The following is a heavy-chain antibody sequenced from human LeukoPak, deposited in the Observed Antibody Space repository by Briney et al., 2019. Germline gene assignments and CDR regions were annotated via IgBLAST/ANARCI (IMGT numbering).Heavy chain of an antibody. CDR2: INHSRST. CDR1: GGSFSGYY. CDR3: ARGQDIVATIVRPRNYYYMDV. V-gene: IGHV4-34*01. Sequence: SETLSLTCAVYGGSFSGYYWSWIRQPPGKGLEWIGEINHSRSTNYNPSLKSRVTISVDTSKNQFPLKLSSVTAADTAVYHCARGQDIVATIVRPRNYYYMDVWGKGTTVTVSS. J-gene: IGHJ6*03. D-gene: IGHD5-12*01.